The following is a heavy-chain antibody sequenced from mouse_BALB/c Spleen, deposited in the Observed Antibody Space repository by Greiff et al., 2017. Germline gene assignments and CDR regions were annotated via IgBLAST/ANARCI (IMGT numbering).Heavy chain of an antibody. CDR2: ISIYYDNT. V-gene: IGHV1-67*01. CDR1: GYTFTDYA. J-gene: IGHJ3*01. D-gene: IGHD1-1*01. CDR3: ALITTGPWFAY. Sequence: QVQLKQSGPELVRPGESVKISCKGSGYTFTDYAMHWVKQSHAKSLEWIGVISIYYDNTNYNQKFKGKATMTVDKSSSTAYMELARLTSEDSAIYYCALITTGPWFAYWGQGTLVTVSA.